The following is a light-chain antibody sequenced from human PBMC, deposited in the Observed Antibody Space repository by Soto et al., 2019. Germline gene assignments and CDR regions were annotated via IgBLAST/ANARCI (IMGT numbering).Light chain of an antibody. CDR3: MQALQTSIT. CDR1: ESLVHDDGNTY. Sequence: DVVMTQSPVSLPVTLGQPASISCRSSESLVHDDGNTYLNWFQQRPGQSPRRLIYKVSNRGSGVSDRFSGSGSGSNFTLKISRVEAEDLGVYYCMQALQTSITFGQGTRLEIK. J-gene: IGKJ5*01. CDR2: KVS. V-gene: IGKV2-30*02.